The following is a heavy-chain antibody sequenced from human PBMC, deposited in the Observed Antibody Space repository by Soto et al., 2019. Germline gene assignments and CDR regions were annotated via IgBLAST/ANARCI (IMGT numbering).Heavy chain of an antibody. CDR2: IIPIFGTA. J-gene: IGHJ6*02. CDR3: ARDVRIEYSSSYGMDV. Sequence: QVQLVQSGAEVKKPGSSVKVSCKASGGTFSSYAISWVRQAPGQGLEWMGGIIPIFGTANYAQKFQGRVRITADEATSTVYMELSSLRSEETAVYYCARDVRIEYSSSYGMDVWGQGSTVTVSS. V-gene: IGHV1-69*01. CDR1: GGTFSSYA. D-gene: IGHD6-6*01.